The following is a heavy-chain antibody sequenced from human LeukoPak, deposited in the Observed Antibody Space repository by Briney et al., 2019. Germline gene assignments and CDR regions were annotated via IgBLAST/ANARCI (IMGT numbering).Heavy chain of an antibody. D-gene: IGHD2-15*01. CDR3: ARDRVLVGGSLTYNFDY. CDR1: GYTFTSYF. Sequence: ASVKVSCKTSGYTFTSYFIHWVRQAPGQGLEWMGIINPTGGITTYAQKFQGRVTMTRDMSTSTVYMELSSLTSEDTAVYYCARDRVLVGGSLTYNFDYWGQGTLVTVSS. V-gene: IGHV1-46*01. J-gene: IGHJ4*02. CDR2: INPTGGIT.